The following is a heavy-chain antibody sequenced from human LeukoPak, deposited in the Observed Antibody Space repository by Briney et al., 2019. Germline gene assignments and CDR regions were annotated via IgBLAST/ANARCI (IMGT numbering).Heavy chain of an antibody. V-gene: IGHV3-23*01. CDR3: AKDAGTGWYSDLDY. J-gene: IGHJ4*02. CDR1: GFTFSNYA. Sequence: GGSLRLSCAASGFTFSNYATTWVRQAPGKGLEWVSSLSGSSRGTYYADSVKGRFTVSRDNSKNTLYLQMNSLTAEDTALYYCAKDAGTGWYSDLDYWGQGTLVTVSS. D-gene: IGHD6-19*01. CDR2: LSGSSRGT.